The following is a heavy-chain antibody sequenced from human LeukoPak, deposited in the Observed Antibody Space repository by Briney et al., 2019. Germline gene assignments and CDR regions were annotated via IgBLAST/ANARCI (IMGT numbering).Heavy chain of an antibody. CDR3: ARRGKNYYDSSSEEAFDI. D-gene: IGHD3-22*01. Sequence: ASVKVSCKASGYTFTSYYMHWVRQAPGQGLGWMGIINPSGGSTSYAQKFRGRVTMTRDTSTSTVYMELSSLRSEDTAVYYCARRGKNYYDSSSEEAFDIWGQGTMVTVSS. CDR2: INPSGGST. CDR1: GYTFTSYY. V-gene: IGHV1-46*01. J-gene: IGHJ3*02.